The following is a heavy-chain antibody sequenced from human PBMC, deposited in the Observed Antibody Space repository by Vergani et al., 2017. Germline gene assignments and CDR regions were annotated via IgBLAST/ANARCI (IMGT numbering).Heavy chain of an antibody. CDR1: GDSVYSISAA. V-gene: IGHV6-1*01. Sequence: QVQLQQSGPGLVTPSQTLSLTCAISGDSVYSISAAWHWIRQSPSRGLEWRGRTYFKSRWYNEYAISVNSRITINPDTSKNQFSMQLNSVTPEDTAVYYCVRVFFFLGMDVWGQATAVTVS. CDR2: TYFKSRWYN. CDR3: VRVFFFLGMDV. J-gene: IGHJ6*02.